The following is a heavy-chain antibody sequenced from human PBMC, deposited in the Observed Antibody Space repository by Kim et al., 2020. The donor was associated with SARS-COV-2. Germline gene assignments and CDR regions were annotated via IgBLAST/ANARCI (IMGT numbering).Heavy chain of an antibody. Sequence: GGSLRLSCAASGFTFSTYGMHWVRQAPGKGLEWVAVISYDGSNKYNADSVKGRFTISRDNSKNTLYLEMNNLRVEDTAVYYCAKGREVVVITTGPFDPWGQGTLVTVSS. D-gene: IGHD3-22*01. CDR1: GFTFSTYG. J-gene: IGHJ5*02. V-gene: IGHV3-30*18. CDR3: AKGREVVVITTGPFDP. CDR2: ISYDGSNK.